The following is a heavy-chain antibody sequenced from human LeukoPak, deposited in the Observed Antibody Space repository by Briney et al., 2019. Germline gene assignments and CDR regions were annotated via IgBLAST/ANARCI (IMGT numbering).Heavy chain of an antibody. J-gene: IGHJ4*02. CDR3: ARDEDYGISVNVDY. CDR2: IYYSGST. CDR1: GGSISSYY. D-gene: IGHD4-17*01. V-gene: IGHV4-59*01. Sequence: SETLSLTCTVSGGSISSYYWSWIRQPPGKGLEWIGYIYYSGSTNYNPSLKSRVTISVDTSKNQFSLKLSSVTAADTAVYYCARDEDYGISVNVDYWGQGTLVTVSS.